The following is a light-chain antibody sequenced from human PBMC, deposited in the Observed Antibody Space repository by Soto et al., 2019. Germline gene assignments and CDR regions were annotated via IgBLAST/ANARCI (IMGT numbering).Light chain of an antibody. CDR2: AAS. Sequence: DSQMTQSPSSVSASVGDRVTITCRASQDISSWLAWYQQKPGKAPKIMIYAASSLQGGVPSRFSGSGSGTEFTLTISSLQPEDFATYYCQQASSFPPTFGHGTRLEIK. CDR1: QDISSW. J-gene: IGKJ5*01. CDR3: QQASSFPPT. V-gene: IGKV1-12*01.